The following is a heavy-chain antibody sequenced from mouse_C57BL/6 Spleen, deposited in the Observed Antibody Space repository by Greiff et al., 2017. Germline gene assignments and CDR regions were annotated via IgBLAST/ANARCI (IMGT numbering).Heavy chain of an antibody. CDR1: GYSFTDYN. CDR3: ARVDGSSPAWFAY. D-gene: IGHD1-1*01. V-gene: IGHV1-39*01. Sequence: LVESGPELVKPGASVKISCKASGYSFTDYNMNWVKQSNGKSLEWIGVINPNYGTTSYNQKFKGKATLTVDQSSSTAYMQLNSLTSEDSAVYYCARVDGSSPAWFAYWGQGTLVTVSA. CDR2: INPNYGTT. J-gene: IGHJ3*01.